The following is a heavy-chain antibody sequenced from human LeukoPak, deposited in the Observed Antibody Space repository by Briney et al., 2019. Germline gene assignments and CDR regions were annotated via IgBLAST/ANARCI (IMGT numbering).Heavy chain of an antibody. V-gene: IGHV3-11*01. CDR1: GFTFSDYY. CDR2: ISSSGSTI. J-gene: IGHJ3*02. D-gene: IGHD1-26*01. Sequence: GGSLRLSCAASGFTFSDYYMSWIRQAPGKGLEWVSYISSSGSTIYYADSVKGRFTISRDNAKNSLYLQMNSLRAEDTAVYYCAREQRSYQRPRPDAFDIWGQGTMVTVSS. CDR3: AREQRSYQRPRPDAFDI.